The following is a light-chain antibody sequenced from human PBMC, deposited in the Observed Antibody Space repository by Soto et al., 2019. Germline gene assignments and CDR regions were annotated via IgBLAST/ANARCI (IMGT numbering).Light chain of an antibody. J-gene: IGKJ3*01. Sequence: EIVLTQSPGTLSLSPGERATLSCRASQSVTSSYLAWYRQKPGQAPRLLIYGASCRATGIPDRFSGSGSGTDFTLTISRREPEDFAVYYCQQYGTSPLTFGPGTKVDIK. CDR1: QSVTSSY. CDR3: QQYGTSPLT. CDR2: GAS. V-gene: IGKV3-20*01.